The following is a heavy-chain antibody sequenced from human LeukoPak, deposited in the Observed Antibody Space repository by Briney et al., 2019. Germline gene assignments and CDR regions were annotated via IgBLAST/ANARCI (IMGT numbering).Heavy chain of an antibody. V-gene: IGHV1-18*01. CDR3: ARDKKVRISSSWYDYYYGMDV. J-gene: IGHJ6*02. CDR1: GGTFSSYA. CDR2: ISAYNGNT. D-gene: IGHD6-13*01. Sequence: ASVKVSCKASGGTFSSYAISWVRRAPGQGLEWTGWISAYNGNTNYAQKLQGRVTMTTDTSTSTAYMELRSLRSDDTAVYYCARDKKVRISSSWYDYYYGMDVWGQGTTVTVSS.